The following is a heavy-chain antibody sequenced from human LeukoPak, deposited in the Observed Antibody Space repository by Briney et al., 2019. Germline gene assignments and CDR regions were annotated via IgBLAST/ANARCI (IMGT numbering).Heavy chain of an antibody. CDR3: AREGCSGGSCYPHFDY. Sequence: GASVKVSCKASGYTFTGYYIHWVRQAPGQGLEWMGWINPNSGGTNYAQKFQGRVTMTRDTSISTAYMELSRLRSDDTAVYYCAREGCSGGSCYPHFDYWGQGTLVTVSS. J-gene: IGHJ4*02. CDR1: GYTFTGYY. CDR2: INPNSGGT. V-gene: IGHV1-2*02. D-gene: IGHD2-15*01.